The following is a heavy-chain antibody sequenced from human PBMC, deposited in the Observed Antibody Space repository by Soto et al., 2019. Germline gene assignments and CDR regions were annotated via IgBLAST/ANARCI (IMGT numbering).Heavy chain of an antibody. J-gene: IGHJ4*02. CDR2: IYWDDAK. D-gene: IGHD3-3*01. CDR1: GFSLSTSGVG. Sequence: SGPTLVKPTQTLTLTCTFSGFSLSTSGVGVGWIRQPPGKALEWLALIYWDDAKRYSPSLKSRLTITKDTSKNQVVLTMTNMDPVDTATYYCAHSSYDFWSGYTPLDYWGQGTLVTVSS. V-gene: IGHV2-5*02. CDR3: AHSSYDFWSGYTPLDY.